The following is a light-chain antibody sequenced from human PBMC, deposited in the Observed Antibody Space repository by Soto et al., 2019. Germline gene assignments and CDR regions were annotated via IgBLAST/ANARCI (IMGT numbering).Light chain of an antibody. CDR2: EVS. CDR1: SSDVGGYHY. V-gene: IGLV2-8*01. J-gene: IGLJ2*01. Sequence: QSALTQPPSASGSPGQSVTISCTGTSSDVGGYHYVSWYQQHPGKAPKLMIYEVSKRPSGVPDRFSGSKSGNTASLTVSGLQAEDEADYSCSSYSSTSTPVVFGGGTKVTVL. CDR3: SSYSSTSTPVV.